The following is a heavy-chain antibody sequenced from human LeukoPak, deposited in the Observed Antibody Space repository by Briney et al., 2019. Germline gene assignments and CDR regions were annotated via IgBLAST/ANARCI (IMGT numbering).Heavy chain of an antibody. Sequence: GGSLRLSCAASGFTVSSNYISWVRQAPGKGLEWVSVIYSGGSTYYADSVKGRFTISRDNSKNTLYLRMDSLRAEDTAVYYCARSHSGTYSNAFDIWGQGTMVTVSS. J-gene: IGHJ3*02. CDR2: IYSGGST. V-gene: IGHV3-53*01. D-gene: IGHD1-26*01. CDR3: ARSHSGTYSNAFDI. CDR1: GFTVSSNY.